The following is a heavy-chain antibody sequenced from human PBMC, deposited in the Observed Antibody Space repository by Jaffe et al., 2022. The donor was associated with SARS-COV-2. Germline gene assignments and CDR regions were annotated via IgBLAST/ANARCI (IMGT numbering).Heavy chain of an antibody. CDR3: AKPLASRGAAFDI. Sequence: QVQLVESGGGVVQPGRSLRLSCAASGFTFSSYGMHWVRQAPGKGLEWVAVISYDGSNKYYADSVKGRFTISRDNSKNTLYLQMNSLRAEDTAVYYCAKPLASRGAAFDIWGQGTMVTVSS. CDR1: GFTFSSYG. J-gene: IGHJ3*02. V-gene: IGHV3-30*18. CDR2: ISYDGSNK. D-gene: IGHD2-2*01.